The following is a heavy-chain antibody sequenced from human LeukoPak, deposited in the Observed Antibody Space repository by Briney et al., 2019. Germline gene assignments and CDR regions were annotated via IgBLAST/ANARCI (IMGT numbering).Heavy chain of an antibody. Sequence: SETLSLTCTVSGGSISSYYWSWIRQAPGKGLQWIGYIYYSGSINYHHSLKSRVTISVDTSKNQFSLKLSSVTAADTAVYYCARDDGVAVFDHWGQGTLVTVSS. J-gene: IGHJ5*02. D-gene: IGHD2-8*01. CDR2: IYYSGSI. V-gene: IGHV4-59*01. CDR1: GGSISSYY. CDR3: ARDDGVAVFDH.